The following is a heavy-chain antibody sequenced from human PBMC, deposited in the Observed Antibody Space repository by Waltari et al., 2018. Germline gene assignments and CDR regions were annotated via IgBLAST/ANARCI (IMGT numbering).Heavy chain of an antibody. V-gene: IGHV4-61*02. CDR1: GGSISRGSYH. Sequence: QVQLQESGPGLVKPSQTLSLTCPGSGGSISRGSYHWRWIRHPAGKGLEWIGRIFTSGSTNYNPSLKSRVTISVDTSKNQFSLKLSSVTAADTAVYYCAREPNPYYYDRTGYFQHWGQGTLVTVSS. CDR3: AREPNPYYYDRTGYFQH. D-gene: IGHD3-22*01. CDR2: IFTSGST. J-gene: IGHJ1*01.